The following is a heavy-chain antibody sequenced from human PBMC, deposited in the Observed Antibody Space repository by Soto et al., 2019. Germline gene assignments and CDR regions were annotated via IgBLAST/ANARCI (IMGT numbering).Heavy chain of an antibody. V-gene: IGHV3-11*01. D-gene: IGHD2-15*01. CDR2: ISSSGSTI. J-gene: IGHJ3*02. Sequence: GGSLRLSCAASGFTFSDYYMSWIRQAPGKGLEWVSYISSSGSTIYYADSAKGRFTISRDNAKNSLYLQMNSLRAEDTAVYYCARGCSGGSCLDAFDIWGQGTMVTVSS. CDR3: ARGCSGGSCLDAFDI. CDR1: GFTFSDYY.